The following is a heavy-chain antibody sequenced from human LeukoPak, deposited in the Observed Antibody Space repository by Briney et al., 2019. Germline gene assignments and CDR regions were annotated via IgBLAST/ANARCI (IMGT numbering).Heavy chain of an antibody. Sequence: GGSLRLSCAASGFTFSDYYMSWIRQAPGKGLEWVSYISSSGSTIYYADSVKGRFTISRDNAKNSVYLQMNSLRAEATAVYYCARDPLAYCGGDCYFFFDYWGQGTLVTVSS. J-gene: IGHJ4*02. CDR3: ARDPLAYCGGDCYFFFDY. CDR2: ISSSGSTI. CDR1: GFTFSDYY. D-gene: IGHD2-21*02. V-gene: IGHV3-11*04.